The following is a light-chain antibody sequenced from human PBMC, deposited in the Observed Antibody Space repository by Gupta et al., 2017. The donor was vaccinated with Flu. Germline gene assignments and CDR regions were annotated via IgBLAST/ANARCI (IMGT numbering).Light chain of an antibody. CDR3: GTGDSRQSFAV. CDR2: ENN. V-gene: IGLV1-51*01. J-gene: IGLJ7*01. CDR1: SSNIGNND. Sequence: QSVLTQPPSVSAAPGQKVTLPCPGSSSNIGNNDVSWYHQLPETTPKLVIYENNKRPSGVPDRFSGSKSGTSATLGITGLQTGDEADYYCGTGDSRQSFAVFGGGTELTVL.